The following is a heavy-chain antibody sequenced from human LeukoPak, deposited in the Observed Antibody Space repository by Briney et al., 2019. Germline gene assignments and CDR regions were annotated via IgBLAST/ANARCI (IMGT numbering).Heavy chain of an antibody. CDR1: GFTFSSYW. Sequence: PGGSLRLSCAASGFTFSSYWMSWVRQAPGKGLEWVANIKQDGSEKYYVDSVKGRFTISRDNAKNSLYLQMNSLRAEDTAVYYCARDMREYQLLSSWDYWGQGTLVTVSS. V-gene: IGHV3-7*01. D-gene: IGHD2-2*01. CDR2: IKQDGSEK. CDR3: ARDMREYQLLSSWDY. J-gene: IGHJ4*02.